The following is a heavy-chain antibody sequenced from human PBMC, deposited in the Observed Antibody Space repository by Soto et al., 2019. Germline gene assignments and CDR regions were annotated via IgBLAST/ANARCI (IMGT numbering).Heavy chain of an antibody. CDR1: GGSFSGYY. D-gene: IGHD6-19*01. V-gene: IGHV4-34*01. CDR3: ARGLKTAMGYSSGRSGWYSPPVDY. J-gene: IGHJ4*02. CDR2: INHSGST. Sequence: QVQLQQWGAGLLKPSETLSLTCAVYGGSFSGYYWSWIRQPPGKGLEWIGEINHSGSTNYNPSLKSRVTISVYTSKNQFSLKLSSVTAADTAVYYCARGLKTAMGYSSGRSGWYSPPVDYWGQGTLVTVSS.